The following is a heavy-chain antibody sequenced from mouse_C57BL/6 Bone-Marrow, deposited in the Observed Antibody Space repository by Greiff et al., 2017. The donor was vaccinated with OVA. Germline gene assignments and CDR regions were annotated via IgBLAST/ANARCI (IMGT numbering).Heavy chain of an antibody. Sequence: QVQLLQSGAELARPGDSVKLSCKASGYTFTSYGISWVKQRTGQGLEWIGELYTRSGNTDYNEKFKGKATLTADKSYSTAYMELRSLTSEGSAVYFCAVEDWYFDVWGTGTTVTVSS. V-gene: IGHV1-81*01. CDR3: AVEDWYFDV. CDR1: GYTFTSYG. J-gene: IGHJ1*03. CDR2: LYTRSGNT.